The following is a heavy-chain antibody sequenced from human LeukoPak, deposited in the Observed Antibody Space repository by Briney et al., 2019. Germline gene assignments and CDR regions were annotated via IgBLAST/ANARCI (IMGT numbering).Heavy chain of an antibody. J-gene: IGHJ4*02. CDR1: GLTLSRFW. V-gene: IGHV3-23*01. D-gene: IGHD6-19*01. CDR3: AKERTGGWPFDY. Sequence: PGGSLRLSCEASGLTLSRFWMSWVRQAPGKGLEWVSGISGSRGTTYYADSVKGRLTISRDNSKNTLYLQMNSLRADDTAVYYCAKERTGGWPFDYWGQGTLVTVSS. CDR2: ISGSRGTT.